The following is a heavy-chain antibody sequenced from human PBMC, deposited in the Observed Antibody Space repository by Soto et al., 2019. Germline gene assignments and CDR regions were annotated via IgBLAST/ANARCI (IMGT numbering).Heavy chain of an antibody. CDR1: GGTFSSYT. D-gene: IGHD3-10*01. V-gene: IGHV1-69*02. J-gene: IGHJ5*02. Sequence: QVQLVQSGAEVKKPGSSVKVSCKASGGTFSSYTISWVRQAPGQGLEWMGRIIPILGIANYAQKFQGRVTITADKSTSTAYMELSSLRSEDTAVYYCARFGEGWEGNWFDPWGQGTLVTVSS. CDR2: IIPILGIA. CDR3: ARFGEGWEGNWFDP.